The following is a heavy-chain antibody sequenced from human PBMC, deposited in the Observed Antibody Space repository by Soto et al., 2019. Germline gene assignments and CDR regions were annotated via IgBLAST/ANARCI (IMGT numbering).Heavy chain of an antibody. J-gene: IGHJ4*02. CDR1: GFTFSSYA. CDR3: AKDRAVVVPASQDY. D-gene: IGHD2-2*01. Sequence: EVQVLESGGGLVQPGGSLRLSCAASGFTFSSYAVSWVRQAPGKGLEWVSAISGSGGSTYYADSVKGRFTISRDNSKNTLSLQLNSLRAEDTAVYYCAKDRAVVVPASQDYCGQGTLVTVSS. CDR2: ISGSGGST. V-gene: IGHV3-23*01.